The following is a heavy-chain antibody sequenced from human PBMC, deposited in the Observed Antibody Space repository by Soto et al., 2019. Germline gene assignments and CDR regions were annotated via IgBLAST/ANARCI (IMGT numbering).Heavy chain of an antibody. V-gene: IGHV5-51*01. J-gene: IGHJ3*02. D-gene: IGHD2-2*01. CDR1: GYSFTSYW. CDR2: IYPGDSDT. Sequence: GESLKISCKGSGYSFTSYWIGWVRQMPGKGLEWMGIIYPGDSDTRYSPSFQGQVTISADKSISTAYLQWSSLKASDTAMYYCARRYCSSPSCYLNAFDIWGQGTMVTVSS. CDR3: ARRYCSSPSCYLNAFDI.